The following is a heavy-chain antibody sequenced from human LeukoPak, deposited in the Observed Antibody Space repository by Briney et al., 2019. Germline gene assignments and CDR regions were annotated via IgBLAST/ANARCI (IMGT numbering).Heavy chain of an antibody. J-gene: IGHJ4*02. CDR3: ARQYDTVFAY. CDR1: GYTFSDYY. Sequence: ASVKVSCKTSGYTFSDYYMHWVRQAPGQGLEWIGWINPNNGVTNYARKFQGRVTMTRDTSISTAYMELSRVTSDDTAVYYCARQYDTVFAYWGQGTLVTVSS. V-gene: IGHV1-2*02. D-gene: IGHD3-22*01. CDR2: INPNNGVT.